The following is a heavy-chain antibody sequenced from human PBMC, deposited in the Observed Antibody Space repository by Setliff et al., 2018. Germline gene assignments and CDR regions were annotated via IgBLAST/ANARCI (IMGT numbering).Heavy chain of an antibody. J-gene: IGHJ5*02. CDR2: IYAGDSDT. CDR3: ARQKSTGSGNNWFDP. D-gene: IGHD3-10*01. CDR1: GYTFTNSW. V-gene: IGHV5-51*01. Sequence: GESLKISCKGSGYTFTNSWINWVRQMPGKGLEWMGLIYAGDSDTRYNPSFQGRVTMSADKSINTAYLQWSSLKASATAIYYCARQKSTGSGNNWFDPWGQGTLVTVSS.